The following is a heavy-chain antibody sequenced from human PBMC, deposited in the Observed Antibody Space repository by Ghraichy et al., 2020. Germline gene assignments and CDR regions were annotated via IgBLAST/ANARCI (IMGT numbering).Heavy chain of an antibody. CDR1: GFTLSTSS. CDR3: VSAAPTQSEYFQH. D-gene: IGHD6-6*01. V-gene: IGHV3-48*02. Sequence: GESLNISCAASGFTLSTSSMNWVRQAPGKGLEWVSYISIRDTFIYYADSVKGRFTISRDNAQNSLYLQMNSLTDADTAVYYCVSAAPTQSEYFQHWGQGTLVTVSS. J-gene: IGHJ1*01. CDR2: ISIRDTFI.